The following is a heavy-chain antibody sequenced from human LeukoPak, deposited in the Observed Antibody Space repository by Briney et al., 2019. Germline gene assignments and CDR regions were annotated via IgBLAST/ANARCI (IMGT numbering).Heavy chain of an antibody. V-gene: IGHV4-4*01. CDR3: ARTAWVSSSWPRGYFQH. D-gene: IGHD6-13*01. CDR2: INHSGST. CDR1: GGSISSSYW. Sequence: SETLSLTCVVPGGSISSSYWWSWVRQSPEKGLEWIGEINHSGSTNYNPSLKSRVTISVDTSKNQFSLKLSSVTAADTAVYCCARTAWVSSSWPRGYFQHWGQGTLVTVSS. J-gene: IGHJ1*01.